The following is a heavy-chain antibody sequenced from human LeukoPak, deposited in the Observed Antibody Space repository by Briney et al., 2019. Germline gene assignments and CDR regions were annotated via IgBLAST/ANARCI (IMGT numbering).Heavy chain of an antibody. CDR2: IYHSGST. Sequence: SETLSLTCAVSGGSISSSNWWSWVRQPPGKGLEWIGEIYHSGSTNYNPSLKSRVTISVDKSKNQFSLKLSSVTAADTAVYYCARDEDYGIFVNVDYWGQGTLVTVSS. CDR3: ARDEDYGIFVNVDY. CDR1: GGSISSSNW. D-gene: IGHD4-17*01. V-gene: IGHV4-4*02. J-gene: IGHJ4*02.